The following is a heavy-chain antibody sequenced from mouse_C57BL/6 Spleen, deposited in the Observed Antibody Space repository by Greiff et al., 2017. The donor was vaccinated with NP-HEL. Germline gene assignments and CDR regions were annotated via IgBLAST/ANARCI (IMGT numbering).Heavy chain of an antibody. J-gene: IGHJ3*01. CDR3: TRRGDGYYPFAY. D-gene: IGHD2-3*01. Sequence: EVQRVESGGGLVQPGGSMKLSCAASGFTFSDAWMDWVRQSPEKGLEWVAEIRNKANNHATYYAESVKGRFTISRDDSKSSVYLQMNSLRAEDTGIYYCTRRGDGYYPFAYWGQGTLVTVSA. CDR2: IRNKANNHAT. V-gene: IGHV6-6*01. CDR1: GFTFSDAW.